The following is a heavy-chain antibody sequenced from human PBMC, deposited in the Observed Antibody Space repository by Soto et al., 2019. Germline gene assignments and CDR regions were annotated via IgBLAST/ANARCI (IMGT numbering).Heavy chain of an antibody. Sequence: GGSLRLSCAASGFTFSSYAMSWVRQAPGKGLEWVSAISGSGGSTYYADSVKGRFTISRDNSKDTLYLQMNSLRAEDTAVYYCAKGYSSSWYYFDYWGQGTLVTVSS. D-gene: IGHD6-13*01. CDR2: ISGSGGST. J-gene: IGHJ4*02. CDR3: AKGYSSSWYYFDY. CDR1: GFTFSSYA. V-gene: IGHV3-23*01.